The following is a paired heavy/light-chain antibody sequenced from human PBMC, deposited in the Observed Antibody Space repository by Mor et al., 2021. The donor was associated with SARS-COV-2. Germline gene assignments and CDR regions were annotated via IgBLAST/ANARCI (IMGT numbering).Light chain of an antibody. CDR2: DDR. CDR3: QVWDATTDLWV. CDR1: RIGTKT. J-gene: IGLJ3*02. V-gene: IGLV3-21*02. Sequence: SYVLTQPPSVSVAPGQAARLTCGGNRIGTKTVHWYQQKPGQAPVLVVYDDRARPSGIPERFSASNSGNTATLTISRVEAGDEADYYCQVWDATTDLWVFGGGTKLTVL.
Heavy chain of an antibody. V-gene: IGHV3-30*18. Sequence: QVQLVESGGGVVQPGRSLRLSCAASGFFFQSSGMHWVRQAPGKGLEWLAVISFDGTNKYYADSVKGRLTISRDNSKNMLYLQMNSLRPEDMAVYFCAKGVYAKSYFDYWGQGTLVTVSS. D-gene: IGHD6-6*01. CDR3: AKGVYAKSYFDY. CDR2: ISFDGTNK. J-gene: IGHJ4*02. CDR1: GFFFQSSG.